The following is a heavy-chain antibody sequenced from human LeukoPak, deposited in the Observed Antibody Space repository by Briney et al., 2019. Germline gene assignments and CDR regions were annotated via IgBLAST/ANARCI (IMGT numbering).Heavy chain of an antibody. CDR2: ISSSGTNM. D-gene: IGHD4-17*01. Sequence: PRGSLRLSREASGFIFNGYTMNCVRQAPGKGLECVSSISSSGTNMYYEDSVKGRFTISRDNAKNSLYLQMNSLRAEDTAVYNCASENDYGEYAGYFDYWGQGTLVTVSS. J-gene: IGHJ4*02. CDR3: ASENDYGEYAGYFDY. CDR1: GFIFNGYT. V-gene: IGHV3-21*01.